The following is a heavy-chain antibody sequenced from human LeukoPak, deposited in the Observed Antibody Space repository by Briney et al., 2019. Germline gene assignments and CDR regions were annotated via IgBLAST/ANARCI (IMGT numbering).Heavy chain of an antibody. D-gene: IGHD6-13*01. CDR2: IIENGGET. V-gene: IGHV3-23*01. CDR3: AKDYEYNSNTWYFH. J-gene: IGHJ4*02. CDR1: GFTFNEFA. Sequence: PGGSLRLSCAASGFTFNEFAMSWVRQAPGKGLEWVSGIIENGGETYYADSVRGRFTISRDNSKNTLYLQMNSLRAEDTAVYYCAKDYEYNSNTWYFHWGRGTLVSVSS.